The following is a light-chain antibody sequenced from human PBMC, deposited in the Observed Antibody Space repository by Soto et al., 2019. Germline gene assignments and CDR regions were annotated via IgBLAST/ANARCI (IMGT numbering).Light chain of an antibody. CDR2: RNN. CDR1: SSNIGSNY. Sequence: QSVLTQPPSASGTPGHGVTIFCSGSSSNIGSNYVYWYQHLPGAAPKPLIYRNNERPSGVPDRFSGSKSGTSASLAISGLRSDDEADYYCATWDDSLSGHYVFGTGTKVTVL. CDR3: ATWDDSLSGHYV. V-gene: IGLV1-47*01. J-gene: IGLJ1*01.